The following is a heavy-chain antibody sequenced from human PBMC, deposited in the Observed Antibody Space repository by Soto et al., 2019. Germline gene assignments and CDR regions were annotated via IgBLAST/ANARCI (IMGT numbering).Heavy chain of an antibody. V-gene: IGHV1-69*13. CDR2: IIPSFGTA. CDR3: ASPPPSIAARSYYYGTDV. J-gene: IGHJ6*02. CDR1: GGAFSSIA. Sequence: SVKEACKASGGAFSSIAISWVRQAPGQGLEWMGGIIPSFGTANYAQKFQGRVTITADESTSTAYMELSSLRSEDTAVYYCASPPPSIAARSYYYGTDVWAQGTTVTVSS. D-gene: IGHD6-6*01.